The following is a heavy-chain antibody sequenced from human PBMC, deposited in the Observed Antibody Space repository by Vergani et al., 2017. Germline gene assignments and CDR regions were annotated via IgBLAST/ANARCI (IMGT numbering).Heavy chain of an antibody. CDR1: GGSISSGGYF. D-gene: IGHD3-3*01. Sequence: QLQLQESGSGLVKPSQTLSLTCAVSGGSISSGGYFWSWIRQPPGKGLEWIWYIYHSGSTYYNPSLKSRVTISVDRSKNQFSLKLSSVTAADTAVYYCARVLDDFWSGYHYWYFALWGRGTLVTVSS. J-gene: IGHJ2*01. CDR3: ARVLDDFWSGYHYWYFAL. CDR2: IYHSGST. V-gene: IGHV4-30-2*01.